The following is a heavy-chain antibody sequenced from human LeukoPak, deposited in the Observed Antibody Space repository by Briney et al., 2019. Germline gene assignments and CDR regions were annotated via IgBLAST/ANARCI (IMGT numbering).Heavy chain of an antibody. J-gene: IGHJ6*03. D-gene: IGHD6-13*01. CDR2: IIPIFSTA. CDR3: ARVLKAAAGNVWGPFYYYYYMDV. V-gene: IGHV1-69*06. Sequence: GASVKVSCKASGGTFSSYAISWVRQAPGQGLEWMGRIIPIFSTANYAQKFQGRVTITADKSTSTAYMELSSLRSEDTAVYYCARVLKAAAGNVWGPFYYYYYMDVWGKGTTVTVSS. CDR1: GGTFSSYA.